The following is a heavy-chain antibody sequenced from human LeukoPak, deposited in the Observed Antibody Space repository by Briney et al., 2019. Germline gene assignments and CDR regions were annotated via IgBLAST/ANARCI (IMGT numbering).Heavy chain of an antibody. D-gene: IGHD2-21*02. CDR1: GGTFSSYA. CDR3: AIRSDGAYCGGDCFYLDY. J-gene: IGHJ4*02. Sequence: SVKVSCKASGGTFSSYAISWVRQAPGQGLEWMGGIIPIFGTANYAQKFQGRVTITTDESTTTAYMELSSLRSEDTAIYYCAIRSDGAYCGGDCFYLDYWGQGTLVTVSS. CDR2: IIPIFGTA. V-gene: IGHV1-69*05.